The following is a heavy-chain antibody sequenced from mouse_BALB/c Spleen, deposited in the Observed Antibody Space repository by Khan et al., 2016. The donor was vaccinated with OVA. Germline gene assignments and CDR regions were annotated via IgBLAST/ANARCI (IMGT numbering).Heavy chain of an antibody. J-gene: IGHJ3*01. V-gene: IGHV5-4*02. CDR3: VRGYYGDPFAY. Sequence: EVELVESGGGLVKPGGSLTLSCAASGFTFSDYYMYWVRQTPEKRLEWVATISDGGSYIYYLDSVKGRFTISRDDAANNLNLQMSSLKSEATAMYYCVRGYYGDPFAYWGQGTLVTVSA. CDR1: GFTFSDYY. CDR2: ISDGGSYI. D-gene: IGHD2-13*01.